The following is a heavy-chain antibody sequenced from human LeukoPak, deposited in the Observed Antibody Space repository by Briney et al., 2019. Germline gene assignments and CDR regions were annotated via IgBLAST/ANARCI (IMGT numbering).Heavy chain of an antibody. CDR3: AKDVRTRLWFGEMAFDI. V-gene: IGHV3-9*01. Sequence: GGSLRLSCAPSGFTFDDYAMHWVRQAPGKGLEWVSGISWNSGSIGYADSVKGRFTISRDNAKNSLYLQMNSLRAEDTALYYCAKDVRTRLWFGEMAFDIWGQGTMVTVSS. CDR2: ISWNSGSI. CDR1: GFTFDDYA. J-gene: IGHJ3*02. D-gene: IGHD3-10*01.